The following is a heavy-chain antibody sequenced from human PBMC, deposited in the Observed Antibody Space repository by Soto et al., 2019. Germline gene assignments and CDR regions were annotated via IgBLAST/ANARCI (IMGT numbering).Heavy chain of an antibody. D-gene: IGHD6-19*01. CDR2: MNPNSGNT. J-gene: IGHJ3*02. CDR1: GYTFNRHD. V-gene: IGHV1-8*01. CDR3: AREGLYGSIQDNTFDI. Sequence: QVQLVQSGAEVKRSGASVRISCKASGYTFNRHDINWVRQATGQGPEWIGWMNPNSGNTGYAQKFQGRVTMTRHSSITTAYMDLSSLTSEDTAIYYCAREGLYGSIQDNTFDIWGQGTMVSVSS.